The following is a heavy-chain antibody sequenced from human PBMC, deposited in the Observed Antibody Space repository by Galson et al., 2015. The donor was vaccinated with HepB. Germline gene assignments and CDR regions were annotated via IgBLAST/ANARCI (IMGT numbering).Heavy chain of an antibody. CDR3: TTEYYYDSSGYYDQYFQH. D-gene: IGHD3-22*01. J-gene: IGHJ1*01. V-gene: IGHV3-15*07. Sequence: SLRLSCAASGFTFSNAWMNWVRQAPGKGLEWVGRIKSKTDGGTTDYAAPVKGRFTISRDDSKNTLYLQMNSLKTEDTAVYYCTTEYYYDSSGYYDQYFQHWGQGTLVTVSS. CDR1: GFTFSNAW. CDR2: IKSKTDGGTT.